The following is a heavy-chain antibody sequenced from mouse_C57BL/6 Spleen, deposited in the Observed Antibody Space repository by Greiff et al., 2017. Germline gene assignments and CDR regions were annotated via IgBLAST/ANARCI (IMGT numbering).Heavy chain of an antibody. J-gene: IGHJ2*01. V-gene: IGHV1-50*01. CDR3: AREGLLLY. CDR2: IDPSDSYT. Sequence: QVQLQQSGAELVKPGASVKLSCKASGYTFTSYWMQWVNQRPGQGLEWIGEIDPSDSYTNYNQKFKGKATLTVDTSSSTAYMQLSSLTSEDSAVYYCAREGLLLYWGQGTTLTGSS. D-gene: IGHD2-3*01. CDR1: GYTFTSYW.